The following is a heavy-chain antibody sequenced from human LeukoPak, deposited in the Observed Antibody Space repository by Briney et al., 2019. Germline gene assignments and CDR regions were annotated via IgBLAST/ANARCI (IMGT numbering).Heavy chain of an antibody. CDR1: GFTFSSYW. CDR3: ARIYCSSTSCYYYYGMDV. CDR2: IKQDGSEK. D-gene: IGHD2-2*01. V-gene: IGHV3-7*01. J-gene: IGHJ6*02. Sequence: GGSLRLSCAASGFTFSSYWMSWVRQAPGKGLAWVANIKQDGSEKYYVDSVKGRFTISRDNAKNALYLQMNSLRAEDTAVYYCARIYCSSTSCYYYYGMDVWGQGTTVTVSS.